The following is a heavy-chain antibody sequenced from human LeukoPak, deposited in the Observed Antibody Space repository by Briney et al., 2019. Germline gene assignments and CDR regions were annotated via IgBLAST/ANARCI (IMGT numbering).Heavy chain of an antibody. CDR3: ARNHLGLGL. V-gene: IGHV1-18*01. CDR2: INTRNGNA. D-gene: IGHD3-16*01. CDR1: GYTSTTYE. Sequence: ASVKVSCKASGYTSTTYEIIWVRQAPGQGLEWMGWINTRNGNANYAHQLQGRVTTTTDTSTSTSYMELASLRFDDTAIYYCARNHLGLGLWGQGTLVTVSS. J-gene: IGHJ4*02.